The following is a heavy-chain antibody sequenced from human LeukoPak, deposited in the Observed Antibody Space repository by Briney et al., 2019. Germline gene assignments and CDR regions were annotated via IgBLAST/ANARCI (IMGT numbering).Heavy chain of an antibody. CDR3: ARVSREGYGSGSPVTLDY. CDR1: GGSISSGGYY. D-gene: IGHD3-10*01. Sequence: PSQTLSLACTVSGGSISSGGYYWSWIRQHPGKGLEWIGYIYYSGSTYYNPSLKSRVTISVDTSKNQFSLKLSSVTAADTAVYYCARVSREGYGSGSPVTLDYWGQGTLVTVSS. V-gene: IGHV4-31*03. J-gene: IGHJ4*02. CDR2: IYYSGST.